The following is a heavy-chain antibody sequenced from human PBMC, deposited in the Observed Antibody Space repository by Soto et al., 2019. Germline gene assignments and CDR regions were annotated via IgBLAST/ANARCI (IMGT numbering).Heavy chain of an antibody. CDR1: GYTFTGYY. J-gene: IGHJ4*02. Sequence: ASVKVSCKASGYTFTGYYMHWVRQAPGQGLEWMGWINPNSGGTNYAQKFQGWVTMTRDTSISTAYMELSRLRSDDTAVYYCARGYYGSGSYFPFDYWGQGTLVTV. D-gene: IGHD3-10*01. V-gene: IGHV1-2*04. CDR2: INPNSGGT. CDR3: ARGYYGSGSYFPFDY.